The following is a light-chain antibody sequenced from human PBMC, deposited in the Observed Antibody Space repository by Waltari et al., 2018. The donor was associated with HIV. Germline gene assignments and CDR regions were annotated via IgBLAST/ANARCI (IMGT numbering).Light chain of an antibody. V-gene: IGKV1-39*01. CDR2: TAS. CDR1: QTITNY. Sequence: DIQMTQSPSSLSASVGDTVTITCRASQTITNYLNWYQQMSGKAPKVLIYTASSLQSGVPSRFRGSGSGTDFTLTISSVQPEDFATYSCQQTYNTPYTFGQGTKLENK. J-gene: IGKJ2*01. CDR3: QQTYNTPYT.